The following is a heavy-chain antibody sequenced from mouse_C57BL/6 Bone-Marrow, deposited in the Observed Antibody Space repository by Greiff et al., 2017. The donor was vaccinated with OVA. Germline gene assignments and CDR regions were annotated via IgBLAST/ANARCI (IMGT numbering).Heavy chain of an antibody. J-gene: IGHJ3*01. Sequence: EVKLMESGPELVKPGASVKIPCKASGYTFTDYNMDWVKQSHGKSLEWIGDINPNNGGTIYNQKFKGKATLTVDKSSSTAYMELRSLTSEDTAVYYCARTYYDPAWFAYWGQGTLVTVSA. CDR1: GYTFTDYN. V-gene: IGHV1-18*01. CDR3: ARTYYDPAWFAY. D-gene: IGHD2-4*01. CDR2: INPNNGGT.